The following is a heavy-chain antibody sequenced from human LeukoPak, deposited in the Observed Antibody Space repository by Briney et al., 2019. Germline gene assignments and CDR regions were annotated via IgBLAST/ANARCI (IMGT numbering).Heavy chain of an antibody. J-gene: IGHJ6*02. CDR3: AKWFYSMAV. Sequence: QPGGSLRLSCAASGFTVSSSSMTWVRQAPGKGLEWVSVINSGGSTYYSDSVKGRFTISRDNSKNTLYLQMNSLRAEDTAVYYCAKWFYSMAVWGQGTTVTVSS. D-gene: IGHD3-22*01. CDR1: GFTVSSSS. V-gene: IGHV3-53*01. CDR2: INSGGST.